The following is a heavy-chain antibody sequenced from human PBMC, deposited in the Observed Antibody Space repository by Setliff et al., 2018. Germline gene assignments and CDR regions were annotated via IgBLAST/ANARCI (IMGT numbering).Heavy chain of an antibody. V-gene: IGHV1-2*02. CDR2: IDPRSGRT. J-gene: IGHJ4*02. Sequence: GASVKVSCKTSGYPFGGYYIYWMRQAPGQGLEWMGWIDPRSGRTKYAVKFQGRVTMTRDTSISTSYIEVSSLTSDDTAMYYCAKQGDLAYDYWGQGTQVTVSS. CDR1: GYPFGGYY. CDR3: AKQGDLAYDY. D-gene: IGHD3-16*01.